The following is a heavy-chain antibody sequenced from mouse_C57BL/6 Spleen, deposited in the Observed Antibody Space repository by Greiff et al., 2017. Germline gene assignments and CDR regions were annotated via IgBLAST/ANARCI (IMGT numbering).Heavy chain of an antibody. CDR3: ARGAITTVVAHFDY. CDR1: GYSFTDYN. Sequence: EVKLQESGPELVKPGASVKISCKASGYSFTDYNMNWVKQSNGKSLEWIGVINPNYGTTSYNQKFKGKATLTVDQSSSTAYMQLNSLTSEDSAVYYCARGAITTVVAHFDYWGQGTTLTVSS. D-gene: IGHD1-1*01. CDR2: INPNYGTT. V-gene: IGHV1-39*01. J-gene: IGHJ2*01.